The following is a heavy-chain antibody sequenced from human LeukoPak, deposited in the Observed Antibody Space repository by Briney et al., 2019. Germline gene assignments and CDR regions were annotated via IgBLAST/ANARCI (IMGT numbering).Heavy chain of an antibody. V-gene: IGHV4-34*01. CDR2: INHSGST. CDR3: ARDPRGYCSSTSCQLTDWFDP. J-gene: IGHJ5*02. CDR1: GGSFSGYY. Sequence: SETLSLTCAVYGGSFSGYYWSWIRQPPGKGLEWIGEINHSGSTNYNPSLKSRVTISVDTSKNQFSLKLSSVTAADTAVYYCARDPRGYCSSTSCQLTDWFDPWGQGTLVTVSS. D-gene: IGHD2-2*01.